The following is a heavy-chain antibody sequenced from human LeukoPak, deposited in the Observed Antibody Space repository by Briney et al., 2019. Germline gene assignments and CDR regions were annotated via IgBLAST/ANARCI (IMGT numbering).Heavy chain of an antibody. J-gene: IGHJ4*02. D-gene: IGHD5-18*01. CDR2: ISSSSSTI. CDR3: ARDRGYGPDY. Sequence: GGSLRLSCAASGFTFSSYSMNWVRQAPGKGLEWVSYISSSSSTIYYADSVKGRFTISRDNAKNSLYLQTNSLRDEDTAVYYCARDRGYGPDYWGQGTLVTVSS. V-gene: IGHV3-48*02. CDR1: GFTFSSYS.